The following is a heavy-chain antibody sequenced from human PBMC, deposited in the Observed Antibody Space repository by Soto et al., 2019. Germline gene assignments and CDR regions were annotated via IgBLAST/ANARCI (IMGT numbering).Heavy chain of an antibody. V-gene: IGHV2-26*01. D-gene: IGHD6-13*01. J-gene: IGHJ4*02. CDR2: IFSNDEK. CDR3: ARMIPGSSGLRKYYFDY. Sequence: QVTLKESGPVLVKPTETLTLTCTVSGFSLSNARMGVSWIRQPPGKALEWLAHIFSNDEKSYSTSLKSRLTISKDTSKSQVVLTMTNMDPVDTATYYCARMIPGSSGLRKYYFDYWGQGTLVTVSS. CDR1: GFSLSNARMG.